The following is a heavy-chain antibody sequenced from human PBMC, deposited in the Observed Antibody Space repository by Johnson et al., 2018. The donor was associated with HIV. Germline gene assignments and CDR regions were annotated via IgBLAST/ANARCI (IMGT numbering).Heavy chain of an antibody. V-gene: IGHV3-30*18. CDR2: ISYDGSDK. CDR3: AKDKDAFDI. Sequence: QLVESGGGLVQPGGSLRLSCAASGFTFSNAWMSWVRQAPAKGLEWVAVISYDGSDKYYADSVNGRFTISRDNSKNTLYLQMNSLRAEDTAVYYCAKDKDAFDIWGQGTMVTVSS. CDR1: GFTFSNAW. J-gene: IGHJ3*02.